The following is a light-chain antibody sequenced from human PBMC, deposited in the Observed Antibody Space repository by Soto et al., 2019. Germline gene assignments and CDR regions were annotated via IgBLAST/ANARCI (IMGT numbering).Light chain of an antibody. J-gene: IGKJ4*01. V-gene: IGKV3-20*01. CDR2: RAS. Sequence: EIVLTQSPDTLSLSPGERATLSCRASQSVSSSFLAWYHQKPGQAPRLLIYRASSRAPGIPDRFTGSGSGTDFTLTISSLEPEYLAVYYCQQYESSPLTFGGGTKVEIK. CDR1: QSVSSSF. CDR3: QQYESSPLT.